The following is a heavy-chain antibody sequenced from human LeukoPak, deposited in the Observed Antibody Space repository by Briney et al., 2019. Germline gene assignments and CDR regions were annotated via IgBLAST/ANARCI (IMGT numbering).Heavy chain of an antibody. V-gene: IGHV4-34*01. Sequence: SETLSLTCAVYGGSFSGYYWSWIRQPPGKGLEWLGEINHSGSTNYNPSLKSRVTISVDTSKNQFSLKLSSVTAADTAVYYWSRGGYCSSTSCYGDFDYWGQGTLVTVSS. CDR1: GGSFSGYY. J-gene: IGHJ4*02. CDR2: INHSGST. D-gene: IGHD2-2*01. CDR3: SRGGYCSSTSCYGDFDY.